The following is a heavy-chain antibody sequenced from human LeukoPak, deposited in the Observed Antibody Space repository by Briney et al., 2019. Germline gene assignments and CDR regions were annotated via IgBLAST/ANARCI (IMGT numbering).Heavy chain of an antibody. D-gene: IGHD5-12*01. V-gene: IGHV3-21*04. CDR3: AKGLFSAYDKYLDS. J-gene: IGHJ4*02. Sequence: GGSLRLSCAGSGFAFESFTMMWVRHAPGKGLEWVSLISATSSDVNYAESVRGRFTISRDNAKNSWFLLMDSLRVEDTAIYYCAKGLFSAYDKYLDSWGQGTLVTVSS. CDR1: GFAFESFT. CDR2: ISATSSDV.